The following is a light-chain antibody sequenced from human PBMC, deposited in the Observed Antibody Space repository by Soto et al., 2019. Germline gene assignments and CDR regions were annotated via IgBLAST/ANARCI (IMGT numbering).Light chain of an antibody. CDR3: QQYGSSPLLT. Sequence: EVVLTQSPATLSLSPGERAILSCRASQSVSSYLAWYQQKPGQAPRLLIYDASNRATGIPARFSGSGSGTDFTLTISSLEPEDFAVYYCQQYGSSPLLTFGGGTKVEIK. CDR2: DAS. V-gene: IGKV3-11*01. CDR1: QSVSSY. J-gene: IGKJ4*01.